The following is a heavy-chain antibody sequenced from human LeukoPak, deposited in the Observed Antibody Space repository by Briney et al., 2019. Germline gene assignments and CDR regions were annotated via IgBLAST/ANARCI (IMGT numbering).Heavy chain of an antibody. D-gene: IGHD6-19*01. J-gene: IGHJ6*03. CDR1: GYTFTSYD. CDR2: MNPDSGNT. V-gene: IGHV1-8*01. Sequence: ASVKVSCKASGYTFTSYDINWVRQATGQGLEWMGWMNPDSGNTGYAQKFQGRVTMTRNTSISTAYMELSSLRSGDTAVYYCARSSSGWATYYYYYYMDVWGKGTTVTISS. CDR3: ARSSSGWATYYYYYYMDV.